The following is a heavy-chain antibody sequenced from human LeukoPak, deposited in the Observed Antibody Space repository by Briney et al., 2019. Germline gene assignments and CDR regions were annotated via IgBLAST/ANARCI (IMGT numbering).Heavy chain of an antibody. D-gene: IGHD6-13*01. CDR1: GYSFTSYW. CDR3: ARVGQIGSSWYNWFDP. V-gene: IGHV5-51*01. CDR2: IYPGDSDT. J-gene: IGHJ5*02. Sequence: GESLKISCKGSGYSFTSYWIGWVRQMSGKGLEWMGIIYPGDSDTRYSPSFQGQVTISADKSISTAYLQWSSLKASDTAMYYCARVGQIGSSWYNWFDPWGQGTLVTVSS.